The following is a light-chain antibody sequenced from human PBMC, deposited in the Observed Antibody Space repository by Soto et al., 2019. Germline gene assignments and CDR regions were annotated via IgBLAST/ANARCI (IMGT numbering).Light chain of an antibody. CDR1: QSVSSNY. CDR2: GAS. J-gene: IGKJ1*01. V-gene: IGKV3-20*01. CDR3: QQYGSLSWT. Sequence: DIVLTQSPGTLSLSPGERATLSCRASQSVSSNYLAWYQQKPGQAPRLLIHGASTRATGVPDRFSGSGSGTDFTRTISRLEPEDFAVYHCQQYGSLSWTFGQGTKVESK.